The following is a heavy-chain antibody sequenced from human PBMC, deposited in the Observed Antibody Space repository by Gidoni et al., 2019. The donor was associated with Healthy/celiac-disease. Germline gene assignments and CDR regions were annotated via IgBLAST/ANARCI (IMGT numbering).Heavy chain of an antibody. D-gene: IGHD2-2*01. CDR2: ISYDGSNK. V-gene: IGHV3-30-3*01. CDR1: GFTFSSYA. Sequence: AASGFTFSSYAMHWVRQAPGKGLEWVAVISYDGSNKYYADSVKGRFTISRDNSKNTLYLQMNSLRAEDTAVYYCARVGVVVPAAIDYYYYYGMDVWGQGATVTVSS. CDR3: ARVGVVVPAAIDYYYYYGMDV. J-gene: IGHJ6*02.